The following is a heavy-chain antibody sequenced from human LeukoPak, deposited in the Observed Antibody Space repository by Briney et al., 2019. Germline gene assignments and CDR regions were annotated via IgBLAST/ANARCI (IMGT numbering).Heavy chain of an antibody. CDR1: GGSISSGGYY. J-gene: IGHJ1*01. D-gene: IGHD4-17*01. CDR2: IYHSGST. V-gene: IGHV4-30-2*01. CDR3: ARARGTVTPKTVGYFQH. Sequence: PSQTLSLTCTVSGGSISSGGYYWSWIRQPPGKGLEWIGYIYHSGSTYYNPSLKSRVTISVDRSKNQFSLKLSSVTAADTAVYYCARARGTVTPKTVGYFQHWGQGTLVTVSS.